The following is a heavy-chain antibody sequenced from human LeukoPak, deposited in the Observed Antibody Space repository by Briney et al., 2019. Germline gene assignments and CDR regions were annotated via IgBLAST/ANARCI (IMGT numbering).Heavy chain of an antibody. CDR1: GGSISSSNW. CDR2: IYHSGST. Sequence: PSETLSLTCTVSGGSISSSNWWSWVRQPPGKGLEWIGEIYHSGSTNYNPSLKSRVTISVDKSKNQFSLKLSSVTAADTAVYYCARDPQNLGWFDPWGQGTLVTVSS. V-gene: IGHV4-4*02. CDR3: ARDPQNLGWFDP. J-gene: IGHJ5*02.